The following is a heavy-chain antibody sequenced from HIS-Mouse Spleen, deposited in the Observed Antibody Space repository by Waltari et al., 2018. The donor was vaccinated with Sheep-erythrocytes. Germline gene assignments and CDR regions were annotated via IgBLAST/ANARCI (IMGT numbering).Heavy chain of an antibody. CDR1: GFTFSSYA. D-gene: IGHD4-17*01. CDR3: AKQTLRRTYFDY. V-gene: IGHV3-23*01. Sequence: EVQLLESGGGLVQPGGSLRLTCAASGFTFSSYAMSWVGQAPGKGLEWVSAISGSGGSTYYADSVKGRFTISRDNSKNTLYLQMNSLRAEDTAVYYCAKQTLRRTYFDYWGQGTLVTVSS. J-gene: IGHJ4*02. CDR2: ISGSGGST.